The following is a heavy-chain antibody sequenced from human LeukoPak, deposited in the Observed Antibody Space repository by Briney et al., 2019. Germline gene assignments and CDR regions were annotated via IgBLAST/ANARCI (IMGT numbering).Heavy chain of an antibody. J-gene: IGHJ5*02. D-gene: IGHD3-22*01. V-gene: IGHV4-34*01. Sequence: SETLSLTCAVYGGSFSGYYWSWIRQPPGKGLEWIGEINHSGSTNYNPSLKSRVTISVDTSKNQFSLKLSSVTAADTAAYYCARLLKYYYDSSGYYNTWGQGTLVTVSS. CDR3: ARLLKYYYDSSGYYNT. CDR2: INHSGST. CDR1: GGSFSGYY.